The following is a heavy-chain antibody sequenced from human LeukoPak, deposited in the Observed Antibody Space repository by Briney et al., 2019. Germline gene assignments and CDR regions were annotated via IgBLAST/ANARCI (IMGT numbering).Heavy chain of an antibody. V-gene: IGHV3-7*03. CDR3: GRVSGAYDVSDY. D-gene: IGHD5-12*01. Sequence: GGSLRLSCAASGFTFSSHCMSWIRQAPGKGLEWVANIRENGSIKYYVDSVEGRFTISRDNARKSVFLQMNTLRVDDTAVYYCGRVSGAYDVSDYWGQGALVTVSS. CDR1: GFTFSSHC. J-gene: IGHJ4*02. CDR2: IRENGSIK.